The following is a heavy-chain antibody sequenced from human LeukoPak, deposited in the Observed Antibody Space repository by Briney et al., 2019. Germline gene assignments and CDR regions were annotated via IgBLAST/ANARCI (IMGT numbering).Heavy chain of an antibody. J-gene: IGHJ4*02. D-gene: IGHD2/OR15-2a*01. CDR3: VSFYETY. CDR2: ISHDGSNK. CDR1: GFTFSSYA. Sequence: AGGSLRLSCAASGFTFSSYAMHWVRQAPDKGLEWVAVISHDGSNKYYADSVKGRFTISKDNAKNTVYLQMNSLRAEDTAVYYCVSFYETYWGRGTLVTVSS. V-gene: IGHV3-30-3*01.